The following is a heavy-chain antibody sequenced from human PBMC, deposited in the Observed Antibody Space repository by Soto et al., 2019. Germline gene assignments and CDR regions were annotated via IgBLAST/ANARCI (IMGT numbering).Heavy chain of an antibody. V-gene: IGHV3-48*03. CDR1: GFTFSSYE. CDR3: ARDPSDYGDYQFDP. Sequence: PGGSLRLSCAASGFTFSSYEMNGVRQAPGKGLEWVSYISSSGSTIYYADSVKGRFTISRDNAKNSLYLQMNSLRAEDTAVYYCARDPSDYGDYQFDPWGQGTLVTVSS. CDR2: ISSSGSTI. D-gene: IGHD4-17*01. J-gene: IGHJ5*02.